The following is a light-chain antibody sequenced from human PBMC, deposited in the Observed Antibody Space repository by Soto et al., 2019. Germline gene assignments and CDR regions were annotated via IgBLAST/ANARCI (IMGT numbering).Light chain of an antibody. Sequence: EIVLTQSPGTLSLSPGERATLSCRASQSGSSSYLAWYQQKPGQAPRLLIYDASSRATAIPDRFSGSGSGTDFTLTISRLEPEDFAVYYCQHYGSSRTFGQGTKVEI. CDR3: QHYGSSRT. J-gene: IGKJ1*01. CDR1: QSGSSSY. CDR2: DAS. V-gene: IGKV3-20*01.